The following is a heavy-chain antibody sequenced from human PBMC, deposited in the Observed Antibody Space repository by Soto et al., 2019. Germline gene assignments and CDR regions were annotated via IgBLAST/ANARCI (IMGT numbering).Heavy chain of an antibody. CDR1: GFTFRSYA. J-gene: IGHJ6*02. CDR3: AIDVGRSGYIGGAKYYYGMDV. D-gene: IGHD6-13*01. CDR2: ISYDGSNK. V-gene: IGHV3-30*04. Sequence: QVQLVESGGGVVQPGRSLRLSCTASGFTFRSYAIHWVRQAPGKGLEWVAVISYDGSNKYYADSVKGRFTISRDNSKNTPYLPMNGLRVEDTAGYYCAIDVGRSGYIGGAKYYYGMDVWGPGTTVNASS.